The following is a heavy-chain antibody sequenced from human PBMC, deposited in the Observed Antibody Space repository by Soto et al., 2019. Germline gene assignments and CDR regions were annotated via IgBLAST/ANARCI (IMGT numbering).Heavy chain of an antibody. J-gene: IGHJ4*02. CDR2: ISYDGSNK. CDR3: ARDSGGSFDY. D-gene: IGHD1-26*01. V-gene: IGHV3-30*04. CDR1: GFTFSSYA. Sequence: GGSLRLSCAASGFTFSSYAMHWVRQAPGKGLEWVAVISYDGSNKYYADSVKGRFTISRDNSKNTLYLQMNSLRAEDTAVYYCARDSGGSFDYWGQGTLVTVSS.